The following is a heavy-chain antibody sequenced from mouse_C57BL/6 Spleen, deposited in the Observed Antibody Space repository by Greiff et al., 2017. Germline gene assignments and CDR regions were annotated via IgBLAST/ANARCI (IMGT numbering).Heavy chain of an antibody. Sequence: EVKLMESGAELVRPGASVKLSCTASGFNIKDYYMHWVKQRPEQGLEWIGRIDPEDGDTEYAPKFQGKATMTADTSSNTAYLQLSSLTSEDTAVYYCTTVSIYDGYYYAMDYWGQGTSVTVSS. J-gene: IGHJ4*01. CDR3: TTVSIYDGYYYAMDY. V-gene: IGHV14-1*01. CDR2: IDPEDGDT. CDR1: GFNIKDYY. D-gene: IGHD2-3*01.